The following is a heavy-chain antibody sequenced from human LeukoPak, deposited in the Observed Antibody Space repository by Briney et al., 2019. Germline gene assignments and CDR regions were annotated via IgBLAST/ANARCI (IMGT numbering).Heavy chain of an antibody. CDR3: ARWYYDILIGCYALYYFDY. D-gene: IGHD3-9*01. J-gene: IGHJ4*02. Sequence: ASVKVSCKASGYTFTSYGISWVRQAPGQGLEWMGWISAYNGNTNYAQKLQGRVTMTTDTSTSTAYMELRSLRSDDTAVYYCARWYYDILIGCYALYYFDYWGQGTLVTVSS. CDR1: GYTFTSYG. CDR2: ISAYNGNT. V-gene: IGHV1-18*04.